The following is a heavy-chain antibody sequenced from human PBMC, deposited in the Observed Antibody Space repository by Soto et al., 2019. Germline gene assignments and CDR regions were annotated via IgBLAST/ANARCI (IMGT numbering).Heavy chain of an antibody. D-gene: IGHD2-21*02. J-gene: IGHJ6*02. Sequence: XSVKVSCKVSGYTLTELSMHWVRQAPVKGLEWMGGFDPEHGETIYAQKFQGRVTMTEDTSTDTAYMELSRLRSVDTAVYYCATGNTAYDYYGMDVWGQGTTVTVSS. CDR1: GYTLTELS. V-gene: IGHV1-24*01. CDR2: FDPEHGET. CDR3: ATGNTAYDYYGMDV.